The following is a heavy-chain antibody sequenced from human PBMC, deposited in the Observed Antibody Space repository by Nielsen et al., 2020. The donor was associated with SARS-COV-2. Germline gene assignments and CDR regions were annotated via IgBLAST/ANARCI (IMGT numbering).Heavy chain of an antibody. CDR2: INHSGST. D-gene: IGHD6-19*01. J-gene: IGHJ4*02. Sequence: SETLSLTCDVFGGSFSTYYWNWIRQPPGKGLEWIGEINHSGSTNYNPSLKSRVTISVDTSKNQFSLKLSSVTAADTAVYYCASLPLVFSSGWRSYFDYWGQGTLVTVSS. V-gene: IGHV4-34*01. CDR1: GGSFSTYY. CDR3: ASLPLVFSSGWRSYFDY.